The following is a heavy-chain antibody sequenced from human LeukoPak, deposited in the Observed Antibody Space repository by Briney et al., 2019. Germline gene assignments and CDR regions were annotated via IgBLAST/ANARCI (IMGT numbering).Heavy chain of an antibody. CDR1: GGSISSYY. Sequence: RPSETLSLTCTVSGGSISSYYWSWVRQAPWKGLEWVSAISGSGGSTYYADSVKGRFTISRDNSKNTLYLQMNSLRAEDTAVYYCAKDRNAAATNAFDIWGQGTMVTVSS. D-gene: IGHD2-15*01. J-gene: IGHJ3*02. CDR2: ISGSGGST. CDR3: AKDRNAAATNAFDI. V-gene: IGHV3-23*01.